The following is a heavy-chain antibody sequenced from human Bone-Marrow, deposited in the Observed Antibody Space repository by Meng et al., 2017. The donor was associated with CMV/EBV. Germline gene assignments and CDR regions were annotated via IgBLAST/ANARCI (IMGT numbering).Heavy chain of an antibody. Sequence: ASVKVSCKASGYTFTDYYVHWVRQAPGQRLEWMGWIIPNSGVTDYAQKFRGRVTMTRDTSINTAYMELSRLRSDDTAVYYCARAYFDIFLHDYWGQGTLVTVPS. J-gene: IGHJ4*02. CDR3: ARAYFDIFLHDY. D-gene: IGHD3-9*01. V-gene: IGHV1-2*02. CDR1: GYTFTDYY. CDR2: IIPNSGVT.